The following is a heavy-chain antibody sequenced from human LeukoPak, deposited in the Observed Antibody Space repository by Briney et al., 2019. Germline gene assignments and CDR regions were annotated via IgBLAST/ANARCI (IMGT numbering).Heavy chain of an antibody. J-gene: IGHJ4*02. V-gene: IGHV1-18*01. D-gene: IGHD3-9*01. CDR3: ARGSNFDWLFPFDY. CDR2: ISAYNGNT. CDR1: GYTFTSYG. Sequence: ASVKVSCTASGYTFTSYGISWVRQAPGQGLEWMGRISAYNGNTNYAQKLQGRVTMTTDTSTSTAYMELRSLRSDDTAVYYCARGSNFDWLFPFDYWGQGTLVTVSS.